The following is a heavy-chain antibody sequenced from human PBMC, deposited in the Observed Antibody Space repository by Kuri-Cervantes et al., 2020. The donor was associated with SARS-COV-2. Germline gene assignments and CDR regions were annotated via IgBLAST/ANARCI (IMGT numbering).Heavy chain of an antibody. V-gene: IGHV1-3*01. J-gene: IGHJ5*02. CDR1: GYTLTELS. CDR2: INAGNGNT. CDR3: ARDSRYCSGGSCYSVWFDP. D-gene: IGHD2-15*01. Sequence: ASVKVSCKVSGYTLTELSMHWVRQAPGQRLEWMGWINAGNGNTKYSQKFQGRVTITRDTSASTAYMELSSMRSEDTAVYYCARDSRYCSGGSCYSVWFDPWGQGTLVTVSS.